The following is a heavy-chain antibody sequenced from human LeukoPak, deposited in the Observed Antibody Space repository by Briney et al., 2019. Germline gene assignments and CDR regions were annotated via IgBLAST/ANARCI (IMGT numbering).Heavy chain of an antibody. CDR2: IIPIFGTA. J-gene: IGHJ4*02. CDR1: GGTFSSYA. Sequence: ASVKVSCKASGGTFSSYAISWVRQAPGQGLEWMGGIIPIFGTANYAQKFQGRVTITTDESTSTAYMELSSLRSEDTAAYYCAMGGAAAGTTYWGQGTLVTVSS. CDR3: AMGGAAAGTTY. D-gene: IGHD6-13*01. V-gene: IGHV1-69*05.